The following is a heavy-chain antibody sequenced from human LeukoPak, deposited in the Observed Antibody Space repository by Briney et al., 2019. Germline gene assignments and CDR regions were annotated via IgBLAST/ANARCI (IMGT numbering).Heavy chain of an antibody. CDR2: IYYSGST. J-gene: IGHJ6*03. CDR1: GDSISSYY. CDR3: ARQEQFSYYYYMDV. Sequence: SETLSLTCTVSGDSISSYYWSWIRQPPGKGLEWIGYIYYSGSTNYNPSLKSRVTISVDTSKNQFSLKLSSVTAADTAVYYCARQEQFSYYYYMDVWGKGTTVTVSS. V-gene: IGHV4-59*08. D-gene: IGHD6-19*01.